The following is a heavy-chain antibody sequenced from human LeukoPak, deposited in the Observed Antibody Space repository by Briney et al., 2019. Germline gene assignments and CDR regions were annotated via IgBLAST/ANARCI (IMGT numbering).Heavy chain of an antibody. V-gene: IGHV3-21*01. CDR1: GFTFSSYS. CDR3: ARDRGGETLNPMIVVVLFDN. CDR2: ISSSSSYI. D-gene: IGHD3-22*01. J-gene: IGHJ4*02. Sequence: PGGSLRLSCAASGFTFSSYSMNWVRQAPGKGLEWVSSISSSSSYIYYADSVKGRFTISRDNAKNSLYLQMNSLRAEDAAVYYCARDRGGETLNPMIVVVLFDNWGQGTLVTVSS.